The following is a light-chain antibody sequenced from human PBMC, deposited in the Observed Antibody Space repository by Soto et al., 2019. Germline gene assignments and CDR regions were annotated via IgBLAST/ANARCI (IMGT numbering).Light chain of an antibody. CDR2: GAS. V-gene: IGKV3-15*01. Sequence: VVTQSPASLSLSPGYRVTISFRAGPVSSNLAWHQQRPGQDTSLLIYGASTRATGIPARFSGSGSGTEFTLTISSLQSQDFAVYYCQQYNNWQSITFGQGTRLEI. J-gene: IGKJ5*01. CDR1: PVSSN. CDR3: QQYNNWQSIT.